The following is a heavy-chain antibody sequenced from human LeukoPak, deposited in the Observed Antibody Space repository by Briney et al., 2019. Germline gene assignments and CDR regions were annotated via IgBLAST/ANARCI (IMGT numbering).Heavy chain of an antibody. J-gene: IGHJ6*01. D-gene: IGHD1-26*01. V-gene: IGHV3-23*01. CDR2: ISGSGDNT. CDR3: AKMKGHPLPKYYMDV. CDR1: GFSLSGNA. Sequence: PGGSLRLSCAASGFSLSGNAMSWVRRTPGKGLEWVSGISGSGDNTLYADSVKGRFTISRDNSKNTLYLEMNSLRAEDTAIYYCAKMKGHPLPKYYMDVWGQGTTVTVSS.